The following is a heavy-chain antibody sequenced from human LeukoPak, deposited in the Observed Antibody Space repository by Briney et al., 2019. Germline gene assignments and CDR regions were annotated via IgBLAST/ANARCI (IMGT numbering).Heavy chain of an antibody. CDR1: GWTFQSYS. Sequence: GGALRLSCVASGWTFQSYSINWVRQAGGKGREGVCFITSSRRDLFYSDFVKGRFTVPRNKARNSLYLQMKRLTAEDTAVYFCARAAGHYFDYWGQGRLVTVSS. CDR2: ITSSRRDL. V-gene: IGHV3-21*05. J-gene: IGHJ4*02. D-gene: IGHD6-25*01. CDR3: ARAAGHYFDY.